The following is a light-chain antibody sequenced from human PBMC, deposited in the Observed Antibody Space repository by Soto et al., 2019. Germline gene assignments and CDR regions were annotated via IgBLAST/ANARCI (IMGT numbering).Light chain of an antibody. CDR2: DVS. Sequence: QSALTQPRSVSGSPGQSVTISCTGTNSDIGGYNYVSWYQQHPGKAPKVMIYDVSRRPSGVPDRFSGSKSGNTAPLTISGLQAEDEADYYCCSYAGTYNFWVFGGGTKLTVL. CDR1: NSDIGGYNY. V-gene: IGLV2-11*01. CDR3: CSYAGTYNFWV. J-gene: IGLJ3*02.